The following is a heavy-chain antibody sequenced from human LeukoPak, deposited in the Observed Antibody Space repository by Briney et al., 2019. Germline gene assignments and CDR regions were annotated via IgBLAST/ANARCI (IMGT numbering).Heavy chain of an antibody. J-gene: IGHJ4*02. CDR1: GFTFSSYA. Sequence: GGSLRLSCAASGFTFSSYAMSWVRQAPGKGLEWVSAISGSGGSTYYADSVKGRFTISRDNPKNTLYLQMNSLRAEDTAVYYCAKAPDGFGVVLSYWGQGTLVTVSS. D-gene: IGHD3-3*01. CDR3: AKAPDGFGVVLSY. CDR2: ISGSGGST. V-gene: IGHV3-23*01.